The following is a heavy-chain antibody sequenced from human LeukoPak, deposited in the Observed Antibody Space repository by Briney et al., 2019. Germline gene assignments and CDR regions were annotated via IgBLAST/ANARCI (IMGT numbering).Heavy chain of an antibody. D-gene: IGHD2-2*01. CDR3: ARVGEVVPAGIDY. CDR2: INSDGRST. CDR1: GFAFSTYW. Sequence: PGGSLRLSCAASGFAFSTYWMHWVRQASGKGLVWVSRINSDGRSTTYADSVKGRFTISRDNAKNTLFLQMNSLRAEDTAVYYCARVGEVVPAGIDYWGQGTLVTVSS. V-gene: IGHV3-74*01. J-gene: IGHJ4*02.